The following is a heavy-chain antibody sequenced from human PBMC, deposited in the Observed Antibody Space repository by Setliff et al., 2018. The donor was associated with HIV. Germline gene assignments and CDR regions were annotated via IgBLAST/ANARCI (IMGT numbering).Heavy chain of an antibody. Sequence: SETLSLTCTVSGGSISSGNYYWSWIRQHPGKGLEWIGSISYSENIYYNPSLKSRVTISVDTSNNQFSLKLSSVTAADTAVYYCARGGGTSSPIDYHYYIDVWGKGTTVTVSS. J-gene: IGHJ6*03. D-gene: IGHD6-6*01. V-gene: IGHV4-39*01. CDR1: GGSISSGNYY. CDR3: ARGGGTSSPIDYHYYIDV. CDR2: ISYSENI.